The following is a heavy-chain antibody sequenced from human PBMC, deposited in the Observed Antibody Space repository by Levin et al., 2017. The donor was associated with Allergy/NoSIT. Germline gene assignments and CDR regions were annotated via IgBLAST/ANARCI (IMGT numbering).Heavy chain of an antibody. CDR3: ARGVVVTAIGYWYFDL. J-gene: IGHJ2*01. CDR2: INPNSGGT. CDR1: GYTFTGYY. V-gene: IGHV1-2*02. Sequence: GASVKVSCKASGYTFTGYYMHWVRQAPGQGLEWMGWINPNSGGTNYAQKFQGRVTMTRDTSISTAYMELSRLRSDDTAVYYCARGVVVTAIGYWYFDLWGRGTLSLSPQ. D-gene: IGHD2-21*02.